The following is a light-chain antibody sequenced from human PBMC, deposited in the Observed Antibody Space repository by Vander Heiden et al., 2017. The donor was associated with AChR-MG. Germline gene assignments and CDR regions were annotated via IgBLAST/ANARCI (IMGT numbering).Light chain of an antibody. J-gene: IGKJ4*01. CDR1: QGVSSY. CDR3: QQHCNCPLT. CDR2: AAS. V-gene: IGKV3-11*01. Sequence: PATLSSSTGERVTLSCRASQGVSSYLAWYQQKPGQAPRLLIYAASTRASGIPSRFSGSGSGTDFTLTISCLQSEDFAAYYCQQHCNCPLTFGGGTKVEIK.